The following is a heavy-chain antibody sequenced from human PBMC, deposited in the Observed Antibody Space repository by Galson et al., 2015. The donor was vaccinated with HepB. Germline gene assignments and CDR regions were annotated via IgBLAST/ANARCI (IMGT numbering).Heavy chain of an antibody. J-gene: IGHJ5*02. CDR2: TYYRSKWHT. D-gene: IGHD3-22*01. Sequence: CAISGDSVSSNSAAWNWIRQSPSRGLEWLGRTYYRSKWHTEFALSVQSRITINPDTSRNQFSLQLSSATPEDTAVYYCARGTDGGGHYYETWGQGTLVTVSS. CDR1: GDSVSSNSAA. CDR3: ARGTDGGGHYYET. V-gene: IGHV6-1*01.